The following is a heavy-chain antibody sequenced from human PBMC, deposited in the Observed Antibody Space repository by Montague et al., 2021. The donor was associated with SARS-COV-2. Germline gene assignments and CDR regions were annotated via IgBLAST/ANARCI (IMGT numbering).Heavy chain of an antibody. CDR2: VHYTGST. Sequence: SETLSLTCEVSGGSMSGYYWTWIRQSPGKGQEWISYVHYTGSTKYNPSLKTRVSLSLDTPKNHFSLHLSSVTAADTAIYFCARAQNTCFIANCVNYFDVWGLGALVTVSS. J-gene: IGHJ4*02. CDR3: ARAQNTCFIANCVNYFDV. D-gene: IGHD1-1*01. CDR1: GGSMSGYY. V-gene: IGHV4-59*01.